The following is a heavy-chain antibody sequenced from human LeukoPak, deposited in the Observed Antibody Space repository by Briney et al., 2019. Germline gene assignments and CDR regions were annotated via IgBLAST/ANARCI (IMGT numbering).Heavy chain of an antibody. V-gene: IGHV4-4*07. J-gene: IGHJ3*02. CDR2: IYTSGST. CDR1: GGSISSYY. Sequence: PSETLSLTCTVSGGSISSYYWSWIRQPAGKGLEWIGRIYTSGSTNYNPSLKSRVTTSVDTSKNQFSLKLSSVTAADTAVYYCARGPRSYYYDSSGDAFDIWGQGTMVTVSS. D-gene: IGHD3-22*01. CDR3: ARGPRSYYYDSSGDAFDI.